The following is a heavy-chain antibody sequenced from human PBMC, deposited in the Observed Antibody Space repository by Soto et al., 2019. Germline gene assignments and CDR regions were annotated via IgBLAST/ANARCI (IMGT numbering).Heavy chain of an antibody. V-gene: IGHV4-59*01. J-gene: IGHJ4*02. Sequence: SETLSLTCTVSGGSISGYYWSWIRQPPGKGLEWIGYIYYSGSTNYNPSLKSRVTISVDTSKNQFSLKLSSVTAADTAVYYCARISVDKFDYWGQGTLVTVSS. D-gene: IGHD3-9*01. CDR1: GGSISGYY. CDR2: IYYSGST. CDR3: ARISVDKFDY.